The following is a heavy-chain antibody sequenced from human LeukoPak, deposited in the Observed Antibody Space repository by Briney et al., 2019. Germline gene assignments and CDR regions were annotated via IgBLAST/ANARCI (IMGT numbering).Heavy chain of an antibody. CDR3: ARIAIDYGDYRHAFDI. V-gene: IGHV1-69*13. D-gene: IGHD4-17*01. CDR1: GGTFSSYA. CDR2: IIPIFGTA. Sequence: SVKVSCKASGGTFSSYAISWVRQGPGQGLEWMGGIIPIFGTANYVQKFQGRVTITADESTSTAYMELSSLRSEDTAVYYCARIAIDYGDYRHAFDIWGQGTMVTVSS. J-gene: IGHJ3*02.